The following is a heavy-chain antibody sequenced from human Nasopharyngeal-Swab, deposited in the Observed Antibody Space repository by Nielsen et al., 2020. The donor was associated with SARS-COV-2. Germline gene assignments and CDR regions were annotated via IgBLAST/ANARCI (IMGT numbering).Heavy chain of an antibody. V-gene: IGHV1-3*01. CDR3: ARANWNYEEYDY. CDR2: INAGNCNT. D-gene: IGHD1-7*01. J-gene: IGHJ4*02. Sequence: ASVKVSCKASGYTFTSYAMHWVRQAPGQRLEWMGWINAGNCNTKYSQKFQGRVTITRDTSASTAYMELSSLRSEDTAVYYCARANWNYEEYDYWGQGTLVTVSS. CDR1: GYTFTSYA.